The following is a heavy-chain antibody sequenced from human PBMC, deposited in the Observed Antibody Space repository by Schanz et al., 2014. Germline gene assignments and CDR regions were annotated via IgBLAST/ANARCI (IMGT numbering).Heavy chain of an antibody. D-gene: IGHD6-6*01. J-gene: IGHJ2*01. CDR3: ARAGQDFEYSSLSPIWYFDL. CDR2: INPSGGST. CDR1: GYTFSRYG. Sequence: QVQLVQSGAEVKKPGASVKVSCKASGYTFSRYGISWVRQAPGQGLEWMGIINPSGGSTTYAQKFQGRVTMTRDTSSTTAYMELNSLRSDDTAVYYCARAGQDFEYSSLSPIWYFDLWGRGTLVTVSS. V-gene: IGHV1-46*01.